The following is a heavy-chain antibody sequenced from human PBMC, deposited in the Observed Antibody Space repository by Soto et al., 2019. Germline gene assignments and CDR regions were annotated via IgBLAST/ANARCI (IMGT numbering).Heavy chain of an antibody. CDR1: GFTFSSYS. Sequence: PGGSLRLSCAASGFTFSSYSMNWVRQAPGKGLEWVSYISSSSSTIYYADSVKGRFTNSRDNAKNSLYLQMNSLREEDTAVYYCARGLGVANNWFDPWGQGTLVTVSS. CDR2: ISSSSSTI. D-gene: IGHD2-21*01. J-gene: IGHJ5*02. V-gene: IGHV3-48*02. CDR3: ARGLGVANNWFDP.